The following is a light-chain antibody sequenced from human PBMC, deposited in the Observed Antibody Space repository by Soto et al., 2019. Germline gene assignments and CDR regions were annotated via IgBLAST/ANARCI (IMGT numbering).Light chain of an antibody. Sequence: QSALTQPASVSGSPGQSITISCTGTRSDVGRYNFVSWYQQHPGKAPKLMIYDVSNRPSGVSNRFSGSKSGNTASLTISGLQAEDEADYYCSSYRSSSTGVFGTGTKLTVL. J-gene: IGLJ1*01. V-gene: IGLV2-14*01. CDR3: SSYRSSSTGV. CDR1: RSDVGRYNF. CDR2: DVS.